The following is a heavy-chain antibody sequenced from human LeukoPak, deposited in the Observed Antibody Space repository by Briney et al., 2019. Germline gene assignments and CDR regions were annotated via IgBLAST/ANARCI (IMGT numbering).Heavy chain of an antibody. CDR3: AGLVGRYSSGLYYYYFDY. J-gene: IGHJ4*02. V-gene: IGHV4-34*01. D-gene: IGHD3-22*01. CDR2: INHSGSS. Sequence: SETLSLTCAVYGGSFRGYYWSWIRQPPGKGLEWIGEINHSGSSNYNPSLKSRVTISVDTSKNQFSLKVSSVTAADTAVYYCAGLVGRYSSGLYYYYFDYWGQGTLVTVSS. CDR1: GGSFRGYY.